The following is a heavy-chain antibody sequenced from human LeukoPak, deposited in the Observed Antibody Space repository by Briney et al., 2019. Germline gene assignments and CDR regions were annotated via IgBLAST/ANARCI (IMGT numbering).Heavy chain of an antibody. J-gene: IGHJ4*02. V-gene: IGHV3-30*02. CDR3: AKDEGVGFSSSWYNKGNYLDY. CDR1: GFRFSSYG. D-gene: IGHD6-13*01. Sequence: GGSLRLSCAASGFRFSSYGMHWVRQAPGKGLEWVTFIQFDGINKYYADSVKGRFAISRDNSKNTLYLQMHSLRAEDTAVYYCAKDEGVGFSSSWYNKGNYLDYWGQGTLVTVSS. CDR2: IQFDGINK.